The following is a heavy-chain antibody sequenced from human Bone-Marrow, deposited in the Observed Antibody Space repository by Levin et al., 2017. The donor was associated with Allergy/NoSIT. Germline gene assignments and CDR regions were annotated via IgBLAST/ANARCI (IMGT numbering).Heavy chain of an antibody. D-gene: IGHD2-15*01. CDR2: VNSGSGT. J-gene: IGHJ4*02. CDR3: AGGQPSASIFDY. Sequence: GESLKISCAASGFTVSSNYMSWVRQAPGKGLEWVSAVNSGSGTYYTDSVKGRFTISRDNSKNTLYLQMNSLRAEDTALYYCAGGQPSASIFDYWGQGTLVTVSS. CDR1: GFTVSSNY. V-gene: IGHV3-66*02.